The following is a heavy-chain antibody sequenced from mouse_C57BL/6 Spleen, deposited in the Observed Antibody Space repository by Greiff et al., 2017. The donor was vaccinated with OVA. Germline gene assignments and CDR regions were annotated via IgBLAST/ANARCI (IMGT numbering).Heavy chain of an antibody. V-gene: IGHV14-1*01. CDR3: TTGLRGFAY. D-gene: IGHD3-3*01. CDR2: IEPEDGDT. Sequence: VQLKQSGAELVRPGASVKLSCTASGFNIKDYYMHWVKQRPEQGLEEVVRIEPEDGDTENTPKCQETTTMTANTSSNTAYLQLSSLTTEDTAVYYCTTGLRGFAYWGQGTLVTVSA. J-gene: IGHJ3*01. CDR1: GFNIKDYY.